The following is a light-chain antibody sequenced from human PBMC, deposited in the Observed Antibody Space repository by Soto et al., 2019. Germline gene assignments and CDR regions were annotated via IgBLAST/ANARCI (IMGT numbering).Light chain of an antibody. CDR1: QSLVYSDGNTY. V-gene: IGKV2-30*01. J-gene: IGKJ1*01. CDR3: MQHTHWPWT. CDR2: KVS. Sequence: VVMTQSPLSLPVTLGQPSSISCRSSQSLVYSDGNTYLHWFQQRPGKSPRXXXHKVSIRDSGVPERFRGSGSGTDFTLKISRVEPEDVGLYYCMQHTHWPWTFGQGTKVDIK.